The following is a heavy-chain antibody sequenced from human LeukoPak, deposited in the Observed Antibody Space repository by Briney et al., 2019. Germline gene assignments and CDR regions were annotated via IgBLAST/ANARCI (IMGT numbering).Heavy chain of an antibody. V-gene: IGHV4-4*07. J-gene: IGHJ4*02. CDR3: ARHTRMWGYFDY. CDR2: LYASGPT. D-gene: IGHD1-26*01. Sequence: PSETLSLTCTVSGVSISTYYWSWFRQPAGKGLERLGRLYASGPTNYNPSLKSRVTMSVDTSKNQLSLNVNSVTVADTAVYFCARHTRMWGYFDYWGQGTLVAVSS. CDR1: GVSISTYY.